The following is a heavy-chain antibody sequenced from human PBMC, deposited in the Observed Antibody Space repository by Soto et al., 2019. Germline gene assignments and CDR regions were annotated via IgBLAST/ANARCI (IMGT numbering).Heavy chain of an antibody. V-gene: IGHV4-39*01. CDR3: ARGSFHDLIVVVIRYYFDY. Sequence: PSETLSLTCTVSGGSISSSSYYWGWIRQPPGKGLEWIGSIYYSGSTYYNPSLKSRVTISVDTSKNQFSLKLSSVTAADTAVYYCARGSFHDLIVVVIRYYFDYWGQGTLVTVSS. CDR2: IYYSGST. J-gene: IGHJ4*02. CDR1: GGSISSSSYY. D-gene: IGHD3-22*01.